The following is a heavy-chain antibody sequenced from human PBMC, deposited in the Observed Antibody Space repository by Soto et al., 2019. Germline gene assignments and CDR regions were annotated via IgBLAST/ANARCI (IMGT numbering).Heavy chain of an antibody. V-gene: IGHV4-59*01. CDR1: GGSMNSYY. CDR2: INYSGST. J-gene: IGHJ5*02. Sequence: PSETLSLTCTVSGGSMNSYYCSWIRQPPGKGLEWIGYINYSGSTNHNPSLKSRVTISVDTSKKQLSLKLTSVTAADTAVYYCARDSGDSRSDWFDPWGQGTLVTVSS. CDR3: ARDSGDSRSDWFDP. D-gene: IGHD3-10*01.